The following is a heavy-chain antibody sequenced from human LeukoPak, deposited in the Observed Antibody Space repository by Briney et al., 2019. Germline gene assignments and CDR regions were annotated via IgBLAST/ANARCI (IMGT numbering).Heavy chain of an antibody. CDR1: GYTFTSYG. CDR2: INPHSGGT. D-gene: IGHD2-15*01. Sequence: ASVKVSCKASGYTFTSYGISWVRQAAGQGLEWMGRINPHSGGTNYAQKLQGRVSMTRDTYINTAYMEVSRLTSDDTAVYYCARVTWKTVVAAPDYWGQGTLVTVSS. V-gene: IGHV1-2*06. J-gene: IGHJ4*02. CDR3: ARVTWKTVVAAPDY.